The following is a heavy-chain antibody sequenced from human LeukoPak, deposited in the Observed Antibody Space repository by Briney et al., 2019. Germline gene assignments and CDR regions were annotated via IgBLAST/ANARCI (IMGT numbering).Heavy chain of an antibody. J-gene: IGHJ4*02. CDR2: ISYDGSNK. CDR1: GFTFSSYG. Sequence: QSGGSLRLSCAASGFTFSSYGMHWARQAPGKGLERVAVISYDGSNKYYADSVKGRFTISRDNSKNTLYLQMNSLRAEDTAVYYCAKDYYVRTERPQIDYWGQGTLVTVSS. D-gene: IGHD3-10*02. V-gene: IGHV3-30*18. CDR3: AKDYYVRTERPQIDY.